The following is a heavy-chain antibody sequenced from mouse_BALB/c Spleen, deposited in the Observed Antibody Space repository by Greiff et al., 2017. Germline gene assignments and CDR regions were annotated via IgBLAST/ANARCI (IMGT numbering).Heavy chain of an antibody. Sequence: EVKLVESGGDLVKPGGSLTLSCAASGFTFSSYGMSWVRQTPDKRLEWVATISSGGSYTYYPDSVKGRFTISRDNAKNTLYLQMSSLKSEDTAMYYCARQERDYGKDYFDYWGQGTTLTVSS. J-gene: IGHJ2*01. CDR2: ISSGGSYT. CDR1: GFTFSSYG. V-gene: IGHV5-6*02. D-gene: IGHD2-1*01. CDR3: ARQERDYGKDYFDY.